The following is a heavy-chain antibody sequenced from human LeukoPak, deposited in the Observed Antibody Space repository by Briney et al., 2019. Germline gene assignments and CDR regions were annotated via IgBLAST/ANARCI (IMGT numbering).Heavy chain of an antibody. V-gene: IGHV3-66*01. Sequence: GGSLRLSCAASGFTVSSNYMSWVRQAPGKGLEWVSVIYSGGSTYYADSVKGRFTISRDNSKNTLYLQMNSLRAEDTAVYYCVRELTLYDSSGYSDHDAFDIWGQGTKVTVSS. CDR3: VRELTLYDSSGYSDHDAFDI. J-gene: IGHJ3*02. D-gene: IGHD3-22*01. CDR1: GFTVSSNY. CDR2: IYSGGST.